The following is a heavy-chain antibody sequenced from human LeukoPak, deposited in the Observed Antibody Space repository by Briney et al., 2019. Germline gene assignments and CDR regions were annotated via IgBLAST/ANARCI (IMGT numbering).Heavy chain of an antibody. Sequence: SETLSLTCTVSGGSISSYYWSWIRQPAGKGLEWIGRIFTSGNTDYNPSLKSRVFISIETSKNRFSLTLNSVTAADTAVYYCGTLRGDYYDSRAFDLWGQGTMVTVSS. CDR3: GTLRGDYYDSRAFDL. CDR1: GGSISSYY. CDR2: IFTSGNT. J-gene: IGHJ3*01. V-gene: IGHV4-4*07. D-gene: IGHD3-22*01.